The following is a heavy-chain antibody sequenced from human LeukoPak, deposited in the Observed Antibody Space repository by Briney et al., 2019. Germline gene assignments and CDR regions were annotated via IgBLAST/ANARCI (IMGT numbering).Heavy chain of an antibody. CDR1: GFTFSSYA. V-gene: IGHV3-23*01. Sequence: GGSLRLSCAASGFTFSSYAMSWVRQAPRKGLEWVSAISGSGGSTYYADSVKGRFTISRDNSKNTLYLQMNSLRAEDTAVYYCAKDCHYDSSGYFDYWGRGTLVTVSS. D-gene: IGHD3-22*01. CDR2: ISGSGGST. J-gene: IGHJ4*02. CDR3: AKDCHYDSSGYFDY.